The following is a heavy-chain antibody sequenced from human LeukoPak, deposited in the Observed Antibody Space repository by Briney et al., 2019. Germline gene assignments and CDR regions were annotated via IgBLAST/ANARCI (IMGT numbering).Heavy chain of an antibody. CDR1: GGSFSGFY. D-gene: IGHD3-3*01. CDR2: INQSGNT. Sequence: SETLSLTCAVDGGSFSGFYWSWIRQTAGKGLEWIGEINQSGNTNYNPSLTDYNPSLKSRVSISVDTSKKQLSLKLSSVTAADTGVYYCARARHDPLEYGYHMDVWGKGTTVTVSS. CDR3: ARARHDPLEYGYHMDV. J-gene: IGHJ6*03. V-gene: IGHV4-34*01.